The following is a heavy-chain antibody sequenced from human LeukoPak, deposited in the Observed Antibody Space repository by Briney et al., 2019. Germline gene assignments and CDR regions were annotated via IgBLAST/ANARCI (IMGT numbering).Heavy chain of an antibody. Sequence: PGGSLRLSCAAPGFHFRSYWMHWVRQAPGKGLGWVSRINSDGSSTSYADSVKGRFTISRDNAKNTLYLQMNSLRAEDTAVYYCARGSSGWYYFDYWGQGTLVTVSS. CDR1: GFHFRSYW. V-gene: IGHV3-74*01. CDR3: ARGSSGWYYFDY. J-gene: IGHJ4*02. D-gene: IGHD6-19*01. CDR2: INSDGSST.